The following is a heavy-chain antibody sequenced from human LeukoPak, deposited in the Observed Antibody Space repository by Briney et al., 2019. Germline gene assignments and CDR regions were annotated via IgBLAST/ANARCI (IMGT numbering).Heavy chain of an antibody. V-gene: IGHV1-18*01. Sequence: ASVKVSCKASGYTFTSYGITWVRQAPGQGLEWMGWISAYNGNTNYAQMLQGRVTMTTDTSTSTAYMELRSLRSDDTAVYYCARGLQETLGWLKAFSAFDIRGQGTMVTVSS. CDR2: ISAYNGNT. CDR1: GYTFTSYG. J-gene: IGHJ3*02. D-gene: IGHD5-24*01. CDR3: ARGLQETLGWLKAFSAFDI.